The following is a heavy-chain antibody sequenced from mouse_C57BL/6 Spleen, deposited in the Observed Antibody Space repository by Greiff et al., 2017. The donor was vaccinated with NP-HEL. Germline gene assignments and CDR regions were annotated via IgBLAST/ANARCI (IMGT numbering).Heavy chain of an antibody. CDR2: IDPSDSYT. CDR3: ARWGDVGYFDV. J-gene: IGHJ1*03. Sequence: VQLQQPGAELVMPGASVKLSCKASGYTFTSYWMHWVKQRPGQGLEWIGEIDPSDSYTNYNQKFKGKSTLTVDKSSSTAYMQLSSLTSEDSAVYYCARWGDVGYFDVWGTGTTVTVSS. V-gene: IGHV1-69*01. D-gene: IGHD3-3*01. CDR1: GYTFTSYW.